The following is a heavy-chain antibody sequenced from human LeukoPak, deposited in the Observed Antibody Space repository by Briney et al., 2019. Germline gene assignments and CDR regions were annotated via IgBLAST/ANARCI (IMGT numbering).Heavy chain of an antibody. J-gene: IGHJ6*03. V-gene: IGHV3-23*01. CDR2: ISGRGIST. Sequence: GGSLRLSCAASGFTFRTYAMSWVRQAPGKGLEWVSFISGRGISTYYADSVKGRFTISRDNSKNKLYLQMSSLRAEDTAVYYCARETSQKGAHYMDVWGKGTTVTISS. CDR1: GFTFRTYA. CDR3: ARETSQKGAHYMDV. D-gene: IGHD3-16*01.